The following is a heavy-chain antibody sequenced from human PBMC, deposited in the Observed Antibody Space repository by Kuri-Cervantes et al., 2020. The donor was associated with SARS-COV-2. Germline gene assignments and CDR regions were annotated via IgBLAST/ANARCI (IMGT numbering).Heavy chain of an antibody. CDR3: ATIRYNFWTGYRMEGYYYYGMDV. CDR1: GDSISDYY. J-gene: IGHJ6*02. CDR2: SDYSATT. Sequence: SETLSLTCTVSGDSISDYYWSWVRQAPGKGLEWIGSSDYSATTYYNPSLKTRVTMSVDSSKNQFSLKLNSVTAADTAVYYCATIRYNFWTGYRMEGYYYYGMDVWGQGTSVTVSS. D-gene: IGHD3/OR15-3a*01. V-gene: IGHV4-59*04.